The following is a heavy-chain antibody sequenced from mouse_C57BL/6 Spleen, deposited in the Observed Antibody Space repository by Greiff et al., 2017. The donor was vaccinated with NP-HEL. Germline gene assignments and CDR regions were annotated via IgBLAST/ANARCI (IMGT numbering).Heavy chain of an antibody. D-gene: IGHD4-1*02. V-gene: IGHV1-5*01. CDR1: GYTFTSYW. CDR2: IYPGNSDT. CDR3: TRSPTGTGAMDY. Sequence: EVQLQQSGTVLARPGASVKMSCKTSGYTFTSYWMHWVKQRPGQGLEWIGAIYPGNSDTSYNQKFKGKAKLTAVTSASTAYMELSSLTNEDSAVYYCTRSPTGTGAMDYWGQGTSVTVSS. J-gene: IGHJ4*01.